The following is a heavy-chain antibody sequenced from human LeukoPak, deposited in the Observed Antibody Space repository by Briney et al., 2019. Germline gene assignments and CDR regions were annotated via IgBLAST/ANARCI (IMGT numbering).Heavy chain of an antibody. CDR2: INHSGST. CDR1: GGSFSGYY. CDR3: ARRPAGTSFDV. V-gene: IGHV4-34*01. Sequence: SETLSLTCAVYGGSFSGYYWNWIRQPPGKGLEWIGEINHSGSTNYNPSLKSRVTISVDTSKNQFSLRLSFVTAADTAVYYCARRPAGTSFDVWGQGTLVTVSS. D-gene: IGHD1-7*01. J-gene: IGHJ3*01.